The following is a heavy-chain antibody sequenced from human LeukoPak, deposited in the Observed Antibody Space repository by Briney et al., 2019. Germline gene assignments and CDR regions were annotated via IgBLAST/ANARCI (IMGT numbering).Heavy chain of an antibody. Sequence: ASVKVSCKASGYTFTGYYMHGVRQAPGQGLEWMGWINPNSGGTNYAQKFQGRVTMTRDTSISTAYMELSRLRSDDTAVYYCARIVVVVAATSYFDYWGQGILVTVSS. D-gene: IGHD2-15*01. CDR3: ARIVVVVAATSYFDY. J-gene: IGHJ4*02. V-gene: IGHV1-2*02. CDR1: GYTFTGYY. CDR2: INPNSGGT.